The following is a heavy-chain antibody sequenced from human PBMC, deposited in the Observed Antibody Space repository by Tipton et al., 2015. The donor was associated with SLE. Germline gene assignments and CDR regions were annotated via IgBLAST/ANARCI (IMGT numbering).Heavy chain of an antibody. Sequence: SLRLSCAASGFTFSSYGMHWVRQAPGKGLEWVAVIWYDGSNKYYADSVKGRFTISRDNSKNTLYLQMNSLGAEDTAVYYCARAQGAGTVPFGYWGQGTLVTVSS. CDR1: GFTFSSYG. CDR2: IWYDGSNK. J-gene: IGHJ4*02. D-gene: IGHD6-13*01. V-gene: IGHV3-33*08. CDR3: ARAQGAGTVPFGY.